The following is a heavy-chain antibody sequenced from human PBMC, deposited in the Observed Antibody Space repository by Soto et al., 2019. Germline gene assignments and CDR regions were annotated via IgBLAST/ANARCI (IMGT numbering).Heavy chain of an antibody. V-gene: IGHV3-23*01. J-gene: IGHJ4*02. D-gene: IGHD2-15*01. Sequence: EVQLLESGGGLVQPGGSLRLSCAASGFTFSSYAMSWVRQAPGKGLEWVSAISGSGGSTYYADSVQGRFTISRDNSKNTLYLQMNSLRAEDTAVYYCAKDSASGSWTSIYFDYWGQGTLVTVSS. CDR2: ISGSGGST. CDR3: AKDSASGSWTSIYFDY. CDR1: GFTFSSYA.